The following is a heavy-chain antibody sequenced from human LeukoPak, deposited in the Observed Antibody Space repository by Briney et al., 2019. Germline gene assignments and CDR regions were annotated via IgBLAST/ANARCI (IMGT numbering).Heavy chain of an antibody. CDR3: ARGFPFPSTVTTFFDY. V-gene: IGHV4-59*01. Sequence: PSETLSLTCTXSGGSITDFXXXXXXXPPGXXXXXXXXXYYTGSTNYNPSLRSRVTISIDTXXNQFSLELRFVTAADTAVYYCARGFPFPSTVTTFFDYWGQGTLVTVSS. CDR1: GGSITDFX. CDR2: XYYTGST. D-gene: IGHD4-17*01. J-gene: IGHJ4*02.